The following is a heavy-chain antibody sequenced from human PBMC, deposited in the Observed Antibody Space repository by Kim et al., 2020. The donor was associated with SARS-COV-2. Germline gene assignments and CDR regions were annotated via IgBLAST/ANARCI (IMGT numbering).Heavy chain of an antibody. J-gene: IGHJ4*02. CDR3: ARDTHYYDSSGSFDY. V-gene: IGHV4-4*07. Sequence: PSLKRRVTMSVDTSKNQFSLMLSSVTAADTAVYYCARDTHYYDSSGSFDYWGQGTLVTVSS. D-gene: IGHD3-22*01.